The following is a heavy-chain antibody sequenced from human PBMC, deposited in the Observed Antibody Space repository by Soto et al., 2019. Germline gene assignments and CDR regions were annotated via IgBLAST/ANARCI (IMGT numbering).Heavy chain of an antibody. J-gene: IGHJ4*02. V-gene: IGHV4-59*01. CDR1: GFIFSNYS. CDR2: IYYSGST. CDR3: ARGDWNHYFDY. D-gene: IGHD1-1*01. Sequence: PGGSLRLSCAASGFIFSNYSMNWVRQAPGKGLEWIGYIYYSGSTNYNPSLKSRVPISVDTSKNQFSLKLSSVTAADTAVYYCARGDWNHYFDYWGQGTLVTVSS.